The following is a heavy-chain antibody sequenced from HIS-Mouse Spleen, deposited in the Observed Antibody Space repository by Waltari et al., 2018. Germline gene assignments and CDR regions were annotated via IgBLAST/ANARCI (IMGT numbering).Heavy chain of an antibody. V-gene: IGHV4-39*07. CDR1: GGPISSSSYY. CDR3: AREIPYSSSWYDWYFDL. Sequence: QLQLQESGPGLVKPSETLSLTCTVPGGPISSSSYYWGWIRQPPGKGLEWIGSIYYSGSTYYNPSLKSRVTISVDTSKNPFSLKLSSVTAADTAVYYCAREIPYSSSWYDWYFDLWGRGTLVTVSS. D-gene: IGHD6-13*01. CDR2: IYYSGST. J-gene: IGHJ2*01.